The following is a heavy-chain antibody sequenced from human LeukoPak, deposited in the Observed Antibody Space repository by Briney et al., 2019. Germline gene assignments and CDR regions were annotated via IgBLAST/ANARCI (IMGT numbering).Heavy chain of an antibody. CDR1: GYTLTTYS. J-gene: IGHJ3*02. V-gene: IGHV7-4-1*02. Sequence: GASVKVSCKPSGYTLTTYSINWMRQAPGQGLEWMGWINTNTGNPTYAPDFTGRFVFSLDTSVSTAYLQISSLKAEDTAMYYCARQTNNVGAFDIWGQGTMVTVSS. CDR3: ARQTNNVGAFDI. D-gene: IGHD2-8*01. CDR2: INTNTGNP.